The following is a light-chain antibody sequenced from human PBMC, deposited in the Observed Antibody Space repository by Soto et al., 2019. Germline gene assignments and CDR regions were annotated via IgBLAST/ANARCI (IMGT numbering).Light chain of an antibody. CDR3: QQYKSYAWT. CDR1: QSIDHR. J-gene: IGKJ1*01. V-gene: IGKV1-5*03. Sequence: DIQMTQSPSPLSASVGDRATITCRATQSIDHRLAWYQQKPGKEPKILIYKAPSLESGVPSRFSGSGSGTEFTLTITSLQPDDFATDYCQQYKSYAWTFGQGTKVEIK. CDR2: KAP.